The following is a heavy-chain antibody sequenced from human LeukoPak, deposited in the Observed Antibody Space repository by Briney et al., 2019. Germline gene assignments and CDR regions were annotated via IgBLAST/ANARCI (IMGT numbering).Heavy chain of an antibody. CDR3: ARGVTARGFYYYMDI. D-gene: IGHD2-21*02. CDR2: INPHSGGT. Sequence: ASVKVSCKASGYTFTGYYIQWVRQAPGQGLEWMGWINPHSGGTNYAQEFQGRVTMTRDTSISTAYMELSSLRPDDTAVYSCARGVTARGFYYYMDIWGNGTTVTISS. V-gene: IGHV1-2*02. CDR1: GYTFTGYY. J-gene: IGHJ6*03.